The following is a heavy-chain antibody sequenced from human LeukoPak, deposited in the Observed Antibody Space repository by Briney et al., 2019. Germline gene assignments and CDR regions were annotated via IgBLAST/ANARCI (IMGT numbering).Heavy chain of an antibody. J-gene: IGHJ4*02. V-gene: IGHV1-2*02. D-gene: IGHD3-22*01. CDR2: INPNSGGT. CDR1: GYTFIGYY. CDR3: ARNYYDSSGYYY. Sequence: ASVKVSCKASGYTFIGYYLHWLRQAPGQGPEWMGWINPNSGGTNYSEKFQGRVTMTRDTSISTAYMELSRLRSDDTAVYYCARNYYDSSGYYYWGQGTLVTVSS.